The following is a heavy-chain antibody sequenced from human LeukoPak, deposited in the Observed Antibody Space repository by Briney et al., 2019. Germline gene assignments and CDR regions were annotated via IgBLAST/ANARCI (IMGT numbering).Heavy chain of an antibody. Sequence: YPSQTLSLTCTVSGGSISSGGYYWSWLRQPPGKGLEWIGYIYHSRSTYYNPSLKRRVTISVDRSKNQFSLKLSSVTAAATAVYYCAKMKRSRSPFDYWGQGTLVTVSS. D-gene: IGHD6-13*01. CDR2: IYHSRST. V-gene: IGHV4-30-2*01. CDR1: GGSISSGGYY. CDR3: AKMKRSRSPFDY. J-gene: IGHJ4*02.